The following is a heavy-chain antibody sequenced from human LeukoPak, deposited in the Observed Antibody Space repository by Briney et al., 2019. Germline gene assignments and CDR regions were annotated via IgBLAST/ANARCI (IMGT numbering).Heavy chain of an antibody. CDR3: ARGGVVGATRPLDY. J-gene: IGHJ4*02. CDR2: IKQDGSGK. D-gene: IGHD1-26*01. CDR1: GFTFSSYW. Sequence: GGSLRLSCAASGFTFSSYWMSWVRQAPGKGLEWVANIKQDGSGKYYVDSVKGRFTISRDNAKNSLYLQMNSLRAEDTAVYYCARGGVVGATRPLDYWGQGTLVTVSS. V-gene: IGHV3-7*01.